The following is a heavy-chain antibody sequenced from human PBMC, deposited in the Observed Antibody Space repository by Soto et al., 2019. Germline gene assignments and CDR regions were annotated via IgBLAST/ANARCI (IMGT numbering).Heavy chain of an antibody. CDR1: GFTFSSYS. V-gene: IGHV3-21*01. CDR2: ISSRSRSI. J-gene: IGHJ4*02. Sequence: EVQLVESGGGLVKPGGSLRLSCAASGFTFSSYSMHWVRQAPGKGLEWVSSISSRSRSIYYADSQKGRFTISRDNTKNSLYLHMNTLRAEDTAVYYCARDRGGYEGLVPYSFAHWGQGTLVTVSS. CDR3: ARDRGGYEGLVPYSFAH. D-gene: IGHD5-12*01.